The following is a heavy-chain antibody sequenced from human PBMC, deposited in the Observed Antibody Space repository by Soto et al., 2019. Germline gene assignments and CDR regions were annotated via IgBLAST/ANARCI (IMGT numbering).Heavy chain of an antibody. J-gene: IGHJ6*03. CDR3: ARVASIAAPDYYYYMDV. CDR2: ISSSGSTL. CDR1: GFTFSDYY. D-gene: IGHD6-6*01. V-gene: IGHV3-11*01. Sequence: GXXRLSCSASGFTFSDYYMSWLRQAPGKGLEWVSYISSSGSTLYYADSVKGRFTISRDNAKNSLYLQMNSLRAEDTAVYYCARVASIAAPDYYYYMDVWGKGTTVTVSS.